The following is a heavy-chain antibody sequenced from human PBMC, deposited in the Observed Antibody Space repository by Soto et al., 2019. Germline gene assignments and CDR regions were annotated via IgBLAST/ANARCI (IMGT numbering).Heavy chain of an antibody. CDR1: GFTFSTYS. CDR2: ISGSGGST. Sequence: PGGSLRLSCAASGFTFSTYSMNWVRQAPGKGLEWVLTISGSGGSTYYSDSVKGRFTISRDDSKNTLYLQMNSLSAEDTAVYYCAKDQGSSWYEIDYWGQGT. CDR3: AKDQGSSWYEIDY. V-gene: IGHV3-23*01. J-gene: IGHJ4*02. D-gene: IGHD6-13*01.